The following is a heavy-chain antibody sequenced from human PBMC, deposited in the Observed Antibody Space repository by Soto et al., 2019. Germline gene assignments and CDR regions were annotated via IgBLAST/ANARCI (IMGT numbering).Heavy chain of an antibody. CDR3: VLDLIFRSTVTYLIVPGY. V-gene: IGHV3-30-3*01. CDR2: ISYDGSNK. J-gene: IGHJ4*02. Sequence: EWVAVISYDGSNKYYADSVKGRFTISRDNSKNKLYLQMNSLRAEDTAVYYCVLDLIFRSTVTYLIVPGYRGQPTFLSVYS. D-gene: IGHD4-17*01.